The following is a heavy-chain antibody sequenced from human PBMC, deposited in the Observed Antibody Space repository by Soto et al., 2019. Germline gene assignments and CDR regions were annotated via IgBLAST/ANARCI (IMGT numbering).Heavy chain of an antibody. CDR1: GDGVSSHSAA. CDR2: TYYRSKWYT. Sequence: TLSLTCAISGDGVSSHSAAWNWIRQSPSRGLEWLGRTYYRSKWYTDYALSLESRIIINSDTSKNQISLHLSSMTPDDAAVYYCARDPYFLNYFDSWGQGTLVTVSS. D-gene: IGHD1-26*01. V-gene: IGHV6-1*01. J-gene: IGHJ4*02. CDR3: ARDPYFLNYFDS.